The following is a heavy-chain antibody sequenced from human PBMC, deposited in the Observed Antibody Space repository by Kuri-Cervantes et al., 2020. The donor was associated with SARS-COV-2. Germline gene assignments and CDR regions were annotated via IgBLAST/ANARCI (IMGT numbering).Heavy chain of an antibody. Sequence: LSLTCAASGFTFSSYGMHWVRQAPGKGLEWVAVIYSGGSTYYADSVKGRFTISRDNSKNTLYLQMNSLRAEDTAVYYCARGNWELRNWYFDLWGRGTLVTVSS. CDR2: IYSGGST. CDR1: GFTFSSYG. V-gene: IGHV3-NL1*01. D-gene: IGHD1-26*01. CDR3: ARGNWELRNWYFDL. J-gene: IGHJ2*01.